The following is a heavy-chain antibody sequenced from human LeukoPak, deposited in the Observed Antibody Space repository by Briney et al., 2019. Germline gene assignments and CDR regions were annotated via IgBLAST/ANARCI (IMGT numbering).Heavy chain of an antibody. J-gene: IGHJ4*02. CDR3: ARDGVKGVDH. CDR2: IFASGIT. D-gene: IGHD3-16*01. V-gene: IGHV4-4*07. Sequence: SETLSLTCTVSGGSISNYYWSWIRQPAGKGLEWIGRIFASGITNYNPSLKSRIPMSVDTSKKQFSLQLSSVTAADTAVYYCARDGVKGVDHWGQGTLVTVSS. CDR1: GGSISNYY.